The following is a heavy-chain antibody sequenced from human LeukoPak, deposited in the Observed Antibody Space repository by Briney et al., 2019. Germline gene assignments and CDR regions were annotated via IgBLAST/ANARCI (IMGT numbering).Heavy chain of an antibody. CDR1: GFTFSHYW. CDR2: IKPDGSDK. J-gene: IGHJ4*02. Sequence: GGSLRPSCAASGFTFSHYWMTWVRQTPGKGLEWVANIKPDGSDKYYVDSVKGRFTISRDNAKNSLYLQMNSLRVEDTAVYYCARDTGGGYSCYDCWGQGTLVTVSS. V-gene: IGHV3-7*01. CDR3: ARDTGGGYSCYDC. D-gene: IGHD5-18*01.